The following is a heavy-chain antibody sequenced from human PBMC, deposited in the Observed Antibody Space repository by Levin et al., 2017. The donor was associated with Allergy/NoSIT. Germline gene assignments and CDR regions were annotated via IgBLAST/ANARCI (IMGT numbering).Heavy chain of an antibody. D-gene: IGHD3-16*01. CDR3: ARAARGGYFDY. Sequence: PSETLSLTCAVSGCSISSGGYSWSWIRQPPGKGLEWIGYIYHSGSTYYNPSLKSRVTTSADRSKNQFSLKPSSVTAAGTAVYYCARAARGGYFDYWGQGTLVTVSS. CDR1: GCSISSGGYS. V-gene: IGHV4-30-2*01. J-gene: IGHJ4*02. CDR2: IYHSGST.